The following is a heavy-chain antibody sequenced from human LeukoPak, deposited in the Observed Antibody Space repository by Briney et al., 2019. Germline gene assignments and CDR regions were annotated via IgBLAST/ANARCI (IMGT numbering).Heavy chain of an antibody. CDR1: GFTFSSYA. CDR3: ARGRYSSGWPPGVESDFDY. J-gene: IGHJ4*02. CDR2: ISYDGSNK. Sequence: PGRSLRLSCAASGFTFSSYAMHWVRQAPGKGLEWVAVISYDGSNKYYADSVKGRFTISRDNSKNTLYLQMNSLRAEDTAVYYCARGRYSSGWPPGVESDFDYWGQGTLVTVSS. D-gene: IGHD6-19*01. V-gene: IGHV3-30-3*01.